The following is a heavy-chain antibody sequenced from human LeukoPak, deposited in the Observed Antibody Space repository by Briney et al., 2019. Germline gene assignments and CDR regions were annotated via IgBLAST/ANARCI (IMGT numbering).Heavy chain of an antibody. D-gene: IGHD3-10*01. CDR3: SRADYYGSGSPISLDV. CDR2: IRSKAYGVTT. J-gene: IGHJ6*04. CDR1: GFIFTDYG. V-gene: IGHV3-49*04. Sequence: GGSLRLSCAASGFIFTDYGMHWVRQAPGKGLEWVGFIRSKAYGVTTEHAASVKGRFTISRDDSKSIAYLQMNSLKTEDTAVYYCSRADYYGSGSPISLDVWGKGTTVTVSS.